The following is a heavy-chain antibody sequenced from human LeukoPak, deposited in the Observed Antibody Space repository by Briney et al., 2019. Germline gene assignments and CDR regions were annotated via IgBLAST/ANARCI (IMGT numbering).Heavy chain of an antibody. CDR1: GFTFSSYW. CDR2: IKQDGSEK. CDR3: ATLSATYASGDYYFDY. J-gene: IGHJ4*02. V-gene: IGHV3-7*01. D-gene: IGHD2/OR15-2a*01. Sequence: PGGSLRLSCAASGFTFSSYWMSWVRQAPGKGLEWVANIKQDGSEKYYVDSVKGRFTISRDNAKSSLYLQMNSLRAEDTAVYYCATLSATYASGDYYFDYWGQGTLVTVSS.